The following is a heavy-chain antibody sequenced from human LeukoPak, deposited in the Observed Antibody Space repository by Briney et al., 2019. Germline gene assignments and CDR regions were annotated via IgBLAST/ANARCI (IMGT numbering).Heavy chain of an antibody. CDR3: ARDLNARKDGLHFGADS. CDR2: ISFDGSNT. D-gene: IGHD3-10*01. CDR1: GFTFSSYG. Sequence: PGGSLRLSCAASGFTFSSYGMHWVRQAPGKGLEWVSIISFDGSNTYYGDSVRGRFTISRDNSKNTVDLQMDSLRVEDTAVYYCARDLNARKDGLHFGADSWVQGSLVTVSS. J-gene: IGHJ4*02. V-gene: IGHV3-33*01.